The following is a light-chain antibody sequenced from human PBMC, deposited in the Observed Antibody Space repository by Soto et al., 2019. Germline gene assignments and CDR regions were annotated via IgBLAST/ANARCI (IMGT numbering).Light chain of an antibody. J-gene: IGKJ3*01. V-gene: IGKV3-11*01. CDR1: QSVSSY. CDR2: DAS. Sequence: EIVLTQSPATLSLSPWERATLSFSASQSVSSYLAWYQQKPGQAPRLLIYDASNRATGIPARFSGSGSGTDFTLTISSLEPEDFAVYYCQQRSNWPSTFGPGTKVDIK. CDR3: QQRSNWPST.